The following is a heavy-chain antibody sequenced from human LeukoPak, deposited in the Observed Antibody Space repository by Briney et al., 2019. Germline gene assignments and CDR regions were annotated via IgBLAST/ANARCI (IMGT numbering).Heavy chain of an antibody. V-gene: IGHV1-69*06. D-gene: IGHD3-9*01. CDR2: IIPIFGTA. CDR3: ARLRHYDTLAGWGDLPYYFDY. J-gene: IGHJ4*02. CDR1: GGTFSSYA. Sequence: SVKVSCKASGGTFSSYAISWVRQAPGQGLEWMGGIIPIFGTANYAQKFQGRVTITADKSTSTAYMELSSLRSEDTAVYYCARLRHYDTLAGWGDLPYYFDYWGQGTPVTVSS.